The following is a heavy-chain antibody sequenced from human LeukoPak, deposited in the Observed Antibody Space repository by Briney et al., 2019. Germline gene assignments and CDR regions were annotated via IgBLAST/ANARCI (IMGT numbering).Heavy chain of an antibody. Sequence: SETLSLTCTVSGVSISSYYWSWIRQPPGKGLEWIGYIYYSGSTNYNPSLKSRVTISVDTSKNQFSLKLSSVTAADTAVYYCARAHYGSGSYYLRFDPWGQGTLVTVSS. J-gene: IGHJ5*02. V-gene: IGHV4-59*01. D-gene: IGHD3-10*01. CDR2: IYYSGST. CDR3: ARAHYGSGSYYLRFDP. CDR1: GVSISSYY.